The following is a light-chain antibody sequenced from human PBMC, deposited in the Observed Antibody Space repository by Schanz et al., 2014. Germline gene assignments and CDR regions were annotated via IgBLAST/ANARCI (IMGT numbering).Light chain of an antibody. J-gene: IGLJ3*02. CDR3: SSYTTTTWRV. Sequence: QSALTQPASVSGSPGQSITISCTGTSSDVGGYNYVSWYQHHPGKAPKLMIYDVSARPSGVSNRFSGSKSGNTASLTISGLQAEDEADYYCSSYTTTTWRVFGGGTKLTVL. CDR1: SSDVGGYNY. CDR2: DVS. V-gene: IGLV2-14*03.